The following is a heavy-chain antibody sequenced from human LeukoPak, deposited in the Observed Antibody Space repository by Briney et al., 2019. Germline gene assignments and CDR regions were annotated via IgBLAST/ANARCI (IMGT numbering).Heavy chain of an antibody. V-gene: IGHV4-30-2*01. D-gene: IGHD3-16*01. CDR3: ARDGGHGMDV. CDR2: IYHSGST. Sequence: SQTLSLTCAVSGGSISSGGYSWSWIRQPPGKGLEWIGYIYHSGSTYYNPSLKSRVTISVDTSKNQFSLKLSSVTAADTAVYYCARDGGHGMDVWGQGTTVTVSS. J-gene: IGHJ6*02. CDR1: GGSISSGGYS.